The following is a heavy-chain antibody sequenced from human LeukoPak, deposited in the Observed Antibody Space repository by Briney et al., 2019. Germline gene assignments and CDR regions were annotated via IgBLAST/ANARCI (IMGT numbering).Heavy chain of an antibody. J-gene: IGHJ3*02. Sequence: GGSLTLSCAASGFIFSSYSMNWVRQGPGKGLEWISYISSSSTIYYADSVKGRFTISRDNAKNSLYLQMNSLRADDTAVYYCARFPMGDSFDIWGQGTMVTVSS. CDR1: GFIFSSYS. V-gene: IGHV3-48*01. CDR2: ISSSSTI. D-gene: IGHD5-24*01. CDR3: ARFPMGDSFDI.